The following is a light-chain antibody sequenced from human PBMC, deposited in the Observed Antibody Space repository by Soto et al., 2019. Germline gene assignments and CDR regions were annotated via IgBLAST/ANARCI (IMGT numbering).Light chain of an antibody. V-gene: IGKV1-39*01. CDR2: AAS. CDR1: QSINNY. J-gene: IGKJ1*01. Sequence: DIERTQSPCSLSASVVGRVTSTCRASQSINNYLNWYQQKPGKAPKLLIYAASSLQSGVPSRFSGSGSGTDFTFTISSLQPEDFATYYCQNYNSYSEEFGQGTKVDIK. CDR3: QNYNSYSEE.